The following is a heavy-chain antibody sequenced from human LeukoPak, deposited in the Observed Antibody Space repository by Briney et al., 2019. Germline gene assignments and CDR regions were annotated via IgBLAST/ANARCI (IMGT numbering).Heavy chain of an antibody. Sequence: GGSLRLSCAASGFPFSDAWMSWVRQAPGKGLEWVGRIESKTDSGTTEYAAPVKGRFTISRDDSKNTLYLQMNSLKTEDTAVYYCTRDEGDDYFDNWGQGTLVTVSS. J-gene: IGHJ4*02. V-gene: IGHV3-15*04. CDR3: TRDEGDDYFDN. D-gene: IGHD3-16*01. CDR1: GFPFSDAW. CDR2: IESKTDSGTT.